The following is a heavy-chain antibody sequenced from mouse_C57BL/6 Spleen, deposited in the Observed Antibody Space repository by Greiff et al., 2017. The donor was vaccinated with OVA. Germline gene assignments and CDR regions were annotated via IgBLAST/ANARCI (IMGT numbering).Heavy chain of an antibody. CDR2: IYPSDSET. Sequence: VQLQQSGAELVRPGSSVKLSCKASGYTFTSYWMDWVKQRPGQGLEWIGNIYPSDSETHYNQKFKDKATLTVDKSSSTAYMQLSSLTSEDSAVYYCARPDYGSSYWFAYWGQGTLVTVSA. CDR1: GYTFTSYW. D-gene: IGHD1-1*01. CDR3: ARPDYGSSYWFAY. J-gene: IGHJ3*01. V-gene: IGHV1-61*01.